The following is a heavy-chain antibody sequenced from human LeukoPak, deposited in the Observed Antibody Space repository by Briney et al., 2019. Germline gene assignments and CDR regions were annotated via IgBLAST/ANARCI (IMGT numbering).Heavy chain of an antibody. CDR3: ARGVASGWSYYFDY. D-gene: IGHD6-19*01. CDR1: GGSISSGGYY. V-gene: IGHV4-31*03. CDR2: IYYSGST. Sequence: SETLSLTCTVSGGSISSGGYYWSWIRQHPGKGLEWIGYIYYSGSTYYNPSLKSRVTISVDTSKNQFSLKLSSVTAADTAVYYCARGVASGWSYYFDYWGQGTLVTVSS. J-gene: IGHJ4*02.